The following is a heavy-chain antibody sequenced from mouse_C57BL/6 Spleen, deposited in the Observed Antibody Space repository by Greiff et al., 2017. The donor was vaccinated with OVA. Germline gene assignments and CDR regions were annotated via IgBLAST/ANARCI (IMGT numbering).Heavy chain of an antibody. J-gene: IGHJ4*01. Sequence: VQLQESGPELVKPGASVKISCEASGYAFSSSWMNWVKQRPGKGLEWIGRIYPGDGDTNYNGKFKGKATLTADKSSSTAYMQLSSLTSEDSAVYFCARGGAMDYWGQGTSVTVSS. V-gene: IGHV1-82*01. CDR3: ARGGAMDY. CDR1: GYAFSSSW. CDR2: IYPGDGDT.